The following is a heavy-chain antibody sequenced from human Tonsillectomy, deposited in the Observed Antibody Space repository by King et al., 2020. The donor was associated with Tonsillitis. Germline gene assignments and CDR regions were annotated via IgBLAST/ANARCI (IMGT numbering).Heavy chain of an antibody. V-gene: IGHV3-49*04. CDR2: IRNTGYGGTT. CDR1: GFTFGDYA. J-gene: IGHJ5*02. CDR3: TRDLYGSGRFDP. Sequence: VQLVESGGGLVQPGRSLRLSCTASGFTFGDYAVSWVRQAPGKGLEWVGFIRNTGYGGTTEYAASVKGRFTISRDDSKSIAYLQMNSLKTEDTAVYYCTRDLYGSGRFDPWGQGTLVTVSS. D-gene: IGHD3-10*01.